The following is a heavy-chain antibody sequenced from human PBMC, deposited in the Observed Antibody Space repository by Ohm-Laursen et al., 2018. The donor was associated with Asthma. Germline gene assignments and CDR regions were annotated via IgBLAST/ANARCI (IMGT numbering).Heavy chain of an antibody. CDR1: GGSISSGSYY. CDR3: ARIRNDYGDYEFDY. V-gene: IGHV4-61*01. CDR2: VYYSGST. Sequence: SETLSLTCTVSGGSISSGSYYWSWIRQHPGKGLEWIGYVYYSGSTYYNPSLKSRVTISVDTSKNQFSLKLSSVTAADTAVYYCARIRNDYGDYEFDYWGQGTLVTVSS. J-gene: IGHJ4*02. D-gene: IGHD4-17*01.